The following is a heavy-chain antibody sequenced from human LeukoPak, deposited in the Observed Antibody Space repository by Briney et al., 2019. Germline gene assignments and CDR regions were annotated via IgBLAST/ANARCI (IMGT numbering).Heavy chain of an antibody. V-gene: IGHV3-21*01. CDR3: ARDRGLRLDYGMDV. J-gene: IGHJ6*02. D-gene: IGHD3-10*01. CDR2: ISSSSSYI. CDR1: GFTFSSYS. Sequence: PGGSLRLSCAASGFTFSSYSMNWVRQAAGKGLEWVSSISSSSSYIYYADSVKGRFTISRDNAKNSLYLQMNSLRAEDTAVYYCARDRGLRLDYGMDVWGQGTTVTVSS.